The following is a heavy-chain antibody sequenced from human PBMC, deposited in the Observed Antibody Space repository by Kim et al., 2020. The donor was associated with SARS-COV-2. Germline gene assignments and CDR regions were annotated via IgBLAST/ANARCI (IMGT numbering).Heavy chain of an antibody. Sequence: ASVKSRFTISRDNATNSLYLQMNSQRAEDTALYYCAKDLRYYDSSGNFDYWGQGTLVTVSS. V-gene: IGHV3-9*01. J-gene: IGHJ4*02. D-gene: IGHD3-22*01. CDR3: AKDLRYYDSSGNFDY.